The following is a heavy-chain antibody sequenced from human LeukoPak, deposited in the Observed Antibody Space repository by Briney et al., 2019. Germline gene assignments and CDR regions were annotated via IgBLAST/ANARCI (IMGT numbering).Heavy chain of an antibody. CDR3: ARGSEQWLVRGAFDI. V-gene: IGHV1-3*01. CDR2: INAGNGNT. D-gene: IGHD6-19*01. J-gene: IGHJ3*02. Sequence: ASMKVSCKASGYTFTSYAMHWVRQAPGQRLEWMGWINAGNGNTKYSQKFQGRVTITRDTSASTAYMELSSLRSEDTAVYYCARGSEQWLVRGAFDIWGQGTMVTVSS. CDR1: GYTFTSYA.